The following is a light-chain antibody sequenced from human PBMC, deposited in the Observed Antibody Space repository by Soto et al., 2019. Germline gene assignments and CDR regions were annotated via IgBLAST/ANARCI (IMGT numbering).Light chain of an antibody. V-gene: IGLV2-14*01. Sequence: QSALTQPASVSGSPGQSITISCTGTITDIGAYNYVSWYQQHPGKAPKLLIYGVSSRPSGVSNRFSGSKSGNAAYLTISGLQADDEAEYYCSSYTSSITPDVFGTGTQLTVL. CDR2: GVS. J-gene: IGLJ1*01. CDR1: ITDIGAYNY. CDR3: SSYTSSITPDV.